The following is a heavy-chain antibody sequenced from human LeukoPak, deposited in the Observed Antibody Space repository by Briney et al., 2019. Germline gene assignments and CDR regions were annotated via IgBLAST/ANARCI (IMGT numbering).Heavy chain of an antibody. CDR3: ARDQPDACSSTSCYTEGYYYYYGMDV. CDR2: IYTSGST. CDR1: GGSISSYY. Sequence: PSETLSLTCTVSGGSISSYYWSWIRQPAGKGLEWIGRIYTSGSTNYNPSLKSRVTMSVDTSKNQFSLKLSSVTAADTAVYYCARDQPDACSSTSCYTEGYYYYYGMDVWGQGTTVTVSS. V-gene: IGHV4-4*07. J-gene: IGHJ6*02. D-gene: IGHD2-2*02.